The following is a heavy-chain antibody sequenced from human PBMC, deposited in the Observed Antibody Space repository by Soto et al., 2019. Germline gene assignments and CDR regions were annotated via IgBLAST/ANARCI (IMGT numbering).Heavy chain of an antibody. V-gene: IGHV1-2*04. D-gene: IGHD2-21*01. CDR2: INPNSGGT. CDR3: ARQGAVILRMHNGFDL. J-gene: IGHJ3*01. CDR1: GYTFTGHY. Sequence: ASVKVSCKGSGYTFTGHYMHWVRQAPGQGLEWMGWINPNSGGTNYAQKFQGWVTMTRDASISTAYMDLSRLKSDDTAVYYCARQGAVILRMHNGFDLWGPGTLVTVSS.